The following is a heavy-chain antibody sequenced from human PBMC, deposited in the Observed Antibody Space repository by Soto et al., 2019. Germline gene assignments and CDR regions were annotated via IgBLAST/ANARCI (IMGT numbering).Heavy chain of an antibody. V-gene: IGHV4-34*01. CDR3: ASAYSPGIAAAGTPAFDY. D-gene: IGHD6-13*01. J-gene: IGHJ4*02. Sequence: SETLSLTCAVYGGSFSGYYWSWIRQPPGKGLEWIGEINHSGSTNYNPSLKSRVTISVDTSKNQFSLKLSSVTAADTAVYYCASAYSPGIAAAGTPAFDYWGQGTLVTVSS. CDR2: INHSGST. CDR1: GGSFSGYY.